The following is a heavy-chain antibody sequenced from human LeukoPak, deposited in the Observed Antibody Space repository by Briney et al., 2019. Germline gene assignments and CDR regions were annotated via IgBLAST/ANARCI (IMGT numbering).Heavy chain of an antibody. CDR3: ARDPGYYYAMDV. CDR2: IYYRSKWYY. CDR1: GDSVSSNTAA. V-gene: IGHV6-1*01. D-gene: IGHD2-15*01. J-gene: IGHJ6*02. Sequence: SQTLSLTCAISGDSVSSNTAAWNWVRQSPSRGLEWLGRIYYRSKWYYDYATSVSSRIAINPDTSKNLSSLQLNSVTPEDTAVYYCARDPGYYYAMDVWGRGTTVTVSS.